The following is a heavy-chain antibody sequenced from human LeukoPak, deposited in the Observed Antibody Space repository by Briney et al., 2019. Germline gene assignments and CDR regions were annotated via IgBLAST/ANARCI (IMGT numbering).Heavy chain of an antibody. V-gene: IGHV3-30*18. D-gene: IGHD3-9*01. CDR1: GFTFRSYV. CDR3: AKGYIDWYYFDY. J-gene: IGHJ4*02. CDR2: ISSDGSKK. Sequence: GRSLRLSCAASGFTFRSYVMHWVRPAPGKGLEWVAAISSDGSKKYSADSVKGRITISRDNSKKTLYLQRNSLRAEDTAVYYCAKGYIDWYYFDYWGQGTLVTVSS.